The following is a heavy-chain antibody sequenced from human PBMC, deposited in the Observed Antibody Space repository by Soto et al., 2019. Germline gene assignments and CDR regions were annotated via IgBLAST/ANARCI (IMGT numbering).Heavy chain of an antibody. Sequence: VSCKASGGTFSSYAISWVRQAPGQGLEWMGGIIPIFGTANYAQKFQGRVTITADKSTSTAYMELSSLRSEDTAVYYCATGWYYYDSSGYPFDYWGQGTLVTVSS. CDR2: IIPIFGTA. CDR1: GGTFSSYA. D-gene: IGHD3-22*01. J-gene: IGHJ4*02. CDR3: ATGWYYYDSSGYPFDY. V-gene: IGHV1-69*06.